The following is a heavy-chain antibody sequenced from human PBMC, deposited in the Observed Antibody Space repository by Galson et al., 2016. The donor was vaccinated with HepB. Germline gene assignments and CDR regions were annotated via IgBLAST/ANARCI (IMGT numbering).Heavy chain of an antibody. J-gene: IGHJ2*01. D-gene: IGHD1-26*01. V-gene: IGHV3-74*03. CDR3: ARGAFYSGTYGWYFDL. Sequence: SLRLSCAASGFGFSDSWMHWIRQPPGKGLVWVARIKGDGVTTYADSVEGRFSVSRDNAKKSLYLQMNSLRAEDTAVYFCARGAFYSGTYGWYFDLWGRGTLVTVSS. CDR2: IKGDGVT. CDR1: GFGFSDSW.